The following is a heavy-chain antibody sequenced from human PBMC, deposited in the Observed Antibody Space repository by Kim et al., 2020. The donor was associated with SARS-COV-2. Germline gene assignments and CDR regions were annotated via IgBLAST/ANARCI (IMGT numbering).Heavy chain of an antibody. D-gene: IGHD3-22*01. V-gene: IGHV4-59*08. J-gene: IGHJ6*02. Sequence: SETLSLTCTVSGGSISSYYWSWIRQPPGKGLEWIGYIYYSGSTNYNPSLKSRFTISVDTSKNQFSLKLSPVTAADTAVYYCARLPGSGYSWDYYYGMDVWGQGTTVTVSS. CDR1: GGSISSYY. CDR3: ARLPGSGYSWDYYYGMDV. CDR2: IYYSGST.